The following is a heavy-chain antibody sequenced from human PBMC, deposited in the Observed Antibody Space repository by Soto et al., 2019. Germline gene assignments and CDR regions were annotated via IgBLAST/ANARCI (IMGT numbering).Heavy chain of an antibody. CDR2: VSFDSKNK. J-gene: IGHJ6*02. D-gene: IGHD1-1*01. CDR3: AKESVEATSSYYGMDV. V-gene: IGHV3-30*18. CDR1: GFSFDSYG. Sequence: PGGYLRLSCAGSGFSFDSYGMHWVRQAPGKGLEWVATVSFDSKNKYYIDSVEGRFTISRENSKNMLYLQMNSLRHEDTAVYYCAKESVEATSSYYGMDVWGPGTTLTVA.